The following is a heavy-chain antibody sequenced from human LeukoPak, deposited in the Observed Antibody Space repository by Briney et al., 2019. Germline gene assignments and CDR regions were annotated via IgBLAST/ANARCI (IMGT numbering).Heavy chain of an antibody. D-gene: IGHD3-22*01. CDR3: ARGAAYYYDSSGLMSYFFDY. CDR1: GGFIRSYY. J-gene: IGHJ4*02. V-gene: IGHV4-59*01. CDR2: IFYSGNT. Sequence: SETLSLTCTVSGGFIRSYYWSWIRQPPGKGLEWIGYIFYSGNTNYNPSLKSRVTTSVDTSKNQFSLDLSSVTAADTAVYYCARGAAYYYDSSGLMSYFFDYWGQGTLVTISS.